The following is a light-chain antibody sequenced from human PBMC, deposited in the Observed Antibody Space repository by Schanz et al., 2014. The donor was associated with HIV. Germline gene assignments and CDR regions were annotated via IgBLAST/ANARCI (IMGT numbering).Light chain of an antibody. V-gene: IGKV3-20*01. CDR3: QQYGSSPPHIT. CDR1: QSVSSSY. J-gene: IGKJ3*01. Sequence: EIVLTQSPGTLSLSPRERATLSCRASQSVSSSYLAWYQQKPGQAPRLLIYGASSRATGIPDRFSGSGSGTDFTLTISRLEPEDFAVYYCQQYGSSPPHITFGPGTKVDIK. CDR2: GAS.